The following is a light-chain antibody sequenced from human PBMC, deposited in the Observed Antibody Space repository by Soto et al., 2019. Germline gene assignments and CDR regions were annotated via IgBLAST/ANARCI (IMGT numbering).Light chain of an antibody. CDR2: SNN. CDR1: SSNIGSNT. CDR3: AALDDSLNGSYV. Sequence: QSVLTQPPSASGTPGQRVTISCSGSSSNIGSNTVNWYQQLPGTAPKLLIYSNNQRPSGVPDRFSGSKSGTSASLAISVLQSEDEADYYCAALDDSLNGSYVFGTGTKLTVL. J-gene: IGLJ1*01. V-gene: IGLV1-44*01.